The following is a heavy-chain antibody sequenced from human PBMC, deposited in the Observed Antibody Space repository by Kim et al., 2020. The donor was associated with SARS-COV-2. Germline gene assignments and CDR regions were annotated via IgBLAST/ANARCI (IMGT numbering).Heavy chain of an antibody. V-gene: IGHV1-69*04. D-gene: IGHD1-26*01. CDR1: GGTFSSYT. Sequence: SVKISCKASGGTFSSYTISWVRQAPGQGLEWMGRIIPILGIANYAQKFHGRVTITADKSTSTANMELSSLISEDTAVYYCARDNEGRGGSYYRLYYWGQGALVTVSS. CDR2: IIPILGIA. J-gene: IGHJ4*02. CDR3: ARDNEGRGGSYYRLYY.